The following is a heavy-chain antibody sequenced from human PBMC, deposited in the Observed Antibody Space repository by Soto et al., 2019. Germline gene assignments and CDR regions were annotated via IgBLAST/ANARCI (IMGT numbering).Heavy chain of an antibody. J-gene: IGHJ4*02. Sequence: QVQLVQSGAEVRKPGASVKVSCKASGYSFTTYDINWVRQAPGQGPEWLGWMDPKNGNTDYAQKFQGRISMTSNTSISTADMELSGLRSEDTAVYYCARGRGWRYYWGQGTLVTVSS. CDR3: ARGRGWRYY. CDR2: MDPKNGNT. D-gene: IGHD6-19*01. V-gene: IGHV1-8*01. CDR1: GYSFTTYD.